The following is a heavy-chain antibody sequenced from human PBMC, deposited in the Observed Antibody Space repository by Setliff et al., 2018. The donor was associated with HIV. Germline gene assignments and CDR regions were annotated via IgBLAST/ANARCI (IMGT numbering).Heavy chain of an antibody. D-gene: IGHD2-21*02. Sequence: ASVKVSCKTSGYTFTSYDISWVRQAPGQGLEWMGWISAYNGNTNYAQKLQGRVTMTTDTSTSTAYMELRSLRSDDTAVYYCARVGSVVVVTAIDYWGQGTLVTVSS. V-gene: IGHV1-18*01. CDR2: ISAYNGNT. CDR3: ARVGSVVVVTAIDY. CDR1: GYTFTSYD. J-gene: IGHJ4*02.